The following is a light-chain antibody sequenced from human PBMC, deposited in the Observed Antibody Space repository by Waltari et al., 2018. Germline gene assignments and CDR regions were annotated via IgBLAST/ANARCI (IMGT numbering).Light chain of an antibody. CDR1: QTLLYSFNNKNF. Sequence: VLPQSPASLPLFLVERATTNCQSSQTLLYSFNNKNFLAWYQQKPGQPPNLLIYWASTRESGVPDRFSGSGSGTDFTLTISSLQAEDVAVYYCQQYYSPPLTFGGGTKVEIK. V-gene: IGKV4-1*01. CDR3: QQYYSPPLT. J-gene: IGKJ4*01. CDR2: WAS.